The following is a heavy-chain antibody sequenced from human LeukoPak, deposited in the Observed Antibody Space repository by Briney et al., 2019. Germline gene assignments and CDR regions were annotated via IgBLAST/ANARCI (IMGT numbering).Heavy chain of an antibody. CDR2: ISGGGGTI. V-gene: IGHV3-48*01. CDR3: ARAQNVCSH. Sequence: GGSRRPSCAPPGSTLGAYRINGVGQAQGKGLEWVSFISGGGGTIYYADSVKGRFTISRDNAKNSLYLQMNSLRAADTAVYYCARAQNVCSHWGQGTLVTVSS. CDR1: GSTLGAYR. J-gene: IGHJ4*02. D-gene: IGHD3-16*01.